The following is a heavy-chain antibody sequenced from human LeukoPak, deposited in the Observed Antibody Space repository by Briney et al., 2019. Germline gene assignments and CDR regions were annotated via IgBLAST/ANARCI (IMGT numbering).Heavy chain of an antibody. D-gene: IGHD3-22*01. Sequence: GRSLRLSCAASGFTFDDYAMHWVRQAPGKGLEWVSGISWNSGSIGYADSVKGRFTISRDNAKNSLYLQMNSLRAEDTALYYCAKDIRGNGAMIVRASDIWGQGTMVTVSS. CDR3: AKDIRGNGAMIVRASDI. CDR2: ISWNSGSI. J-gene: IGHJ3*02. V-gene: IGHV3-9*01. CDR1: GFTFDDYA.